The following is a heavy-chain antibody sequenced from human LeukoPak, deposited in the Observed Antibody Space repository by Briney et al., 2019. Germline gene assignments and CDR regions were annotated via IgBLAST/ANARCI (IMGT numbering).Heavy chain of an antibody. CDR1: GYTFTGYY. CDR3: ARGPGGITMFRGVTNWFDP. V-gene: IGHV1-2*02. J-gene: IGHJ5*02. CDR2: INPNSGGT. Sequence: GASVKVSCKASGYTFTGYYMHWVRQAPGHGLEWMGWINPNSGGTNYAQKLQGRVTMTRDTSISTAYMELSRLRSDDTAGYYCARGPGGITMFRGVTNWFDPWGQGTLGTVSS. D-gene: IGHD3-10*01.